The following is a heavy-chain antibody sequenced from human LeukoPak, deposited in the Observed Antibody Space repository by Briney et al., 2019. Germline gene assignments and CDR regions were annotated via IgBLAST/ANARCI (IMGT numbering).Heavy chain of an antibody. CDR2: ISGSGGST. CDR3: ARDVGIFGVSAYFDY. Sequence: GGSLRLSCAASGFTFSSYAMSWVRQAPGKGLEWVSAISGSGGSTYYADSVKGRFTISRDNSKNTLYLQMNSLRAEDTAVYYCARDVGIFGVSAYFDYWGQGTLVTVSS. CDR1: GFTFSSYA. J-gene: IGHJ4*02. D-gene: IGHD3-3*01. V-gene: IGHV3-23*01.